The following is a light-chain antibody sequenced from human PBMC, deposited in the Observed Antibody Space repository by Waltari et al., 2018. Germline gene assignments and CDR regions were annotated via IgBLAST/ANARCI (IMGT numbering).Light chain of an antibody. Sequence: QSVLTQPPSVSGAPGPRVTLSCTGSSPNIGAGYDVHWYQQLPGPAPKLLIYGNSNRPSGVPDRFSGSKSGTSASLAITGLQTEDEADYYCQSYDSSLSVVFGGGTKLTVL. CDR1: SPNIGAGYD. CDR3: QSYDSSLSVV. J-gene: IGLJ2*01. CDR2: GNS. V-gene: IGLV1-40*01.